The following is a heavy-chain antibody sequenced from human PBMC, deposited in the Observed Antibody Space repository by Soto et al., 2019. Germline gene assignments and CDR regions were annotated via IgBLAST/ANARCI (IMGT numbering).Heavy chain of an antibody. CDR3: ERAVSYGDSVNRFDP. J-gene: IGHJ5*02. D-gene: IGHD4-17*01. CDR1: GFTFSSYD. V-gene: IGHV3-13*01. Sequence: GGSLRLSCAASGFTFSSYDMHWVRQATGKGLEWVSAIGTAGDTYYPGSVKGRFTISRENAKNSLYLHMNSMRAGDTAVYYCERAVSYGDSVNRFDPWGQGTLVTVYS. CDR2: IGTAGDT.